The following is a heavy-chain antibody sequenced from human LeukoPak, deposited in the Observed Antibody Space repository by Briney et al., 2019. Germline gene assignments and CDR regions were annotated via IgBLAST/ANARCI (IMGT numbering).Heavy chain of an antibody. Sequence: PSETLSFTCAVYGGSFSGYYWSWIRQPPGKGLEWIGEINHSGSTNYNPSLKSRVTISVDTSKSQFSLKLSSVTAADTAVYYCARGYCSSTSCYLYYYYGMDVWGQGTTVTVSS. CDR3: ARGYCSSTSCYLYYYYGMDV. V-gene: IGHV4-34*01. CDR1: GGSFSGYY. J-gene: IGHJ6*02. CDR2: INHSGST. D-gene: IGHD2-2*01.